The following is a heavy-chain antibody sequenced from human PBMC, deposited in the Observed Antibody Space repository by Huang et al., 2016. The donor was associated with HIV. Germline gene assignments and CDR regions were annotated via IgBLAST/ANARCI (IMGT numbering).Heavy chain of an antibody. J-gene: IGHJ1*01. CDR2: INDRGRA. V-gene: IGHV4-34*01. CDR3: ARPGVTEATSVSSWSFFDS. Sequence: QVRLHQWGTGVVEPSGTLSLKCAVYGGSFSNYYWTWIRQSQGRGLEWIGEINDRGRATYNPSLRSRVTIFLDASRNQFYLNVTSLTAADTGIYYCARPGVTEATSVSSWSFFDSWGQGTLVTVSS. CDR1: GGSFSNYY. D-gene: IGHD2-21*02.